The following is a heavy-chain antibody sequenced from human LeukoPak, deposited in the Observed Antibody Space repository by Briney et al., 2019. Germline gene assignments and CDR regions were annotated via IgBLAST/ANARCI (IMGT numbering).Heavy chain of an antibody. V-gene: IGHV4-59*12. CDR3: ARGRYVTTRGGAAAGFLDY. D-gene: IGHD6-13*01. J-gene: IGHJ4*02. CDR1: GGSISSYY. CDR2: IYYSGST. Sequence: SETLSLTCTVSGGSISSYYWSWIRQPPGKGLEWIGYIYYSGSTNYNPSLKSRVTISVDTSKNQFSLRLSSVTAADTAVYYCARGRYVTTRGGAAAGFLDYWGQGTLVTVST.